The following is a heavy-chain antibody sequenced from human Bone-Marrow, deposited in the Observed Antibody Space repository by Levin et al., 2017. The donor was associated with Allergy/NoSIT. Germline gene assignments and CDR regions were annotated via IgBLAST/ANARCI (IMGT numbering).Heavy chain of an antibody. CDR1: GFTFSNYV. CDR3: ARDLYCSSTSCQGAWVY. Sequence: HPGESLKISCAGSGFTFSNYVMHWVRQAPGKGLEWVTVISYDGSSKYYADSVKGRFTISRDNSKNTLYLQMNSLRAEDTAVYYCARDLYCSSTSCQGAWVYWGQGTPVTVSS. J-gene: IGHJ4*02. D-gene: IGHD2-2*01. CDR2: ISYDGSSK. V-gene: IGHV3-30-3*01.